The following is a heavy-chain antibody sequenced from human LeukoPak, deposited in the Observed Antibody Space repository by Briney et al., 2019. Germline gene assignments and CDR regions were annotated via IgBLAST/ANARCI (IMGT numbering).Heavy chain of an antibody. CDR3: ARRGAGTVTTFNNWFDP. CDR2: IYPGDSDT. D-gene: IGHD4-11*01. CDR1: GYSFTSYW. Sequence: GESLKISCKGSGYSFTSYWIGWVRQMPGKGLEWMGIIYPGDSDTRYSPSFQGQVTISADKSISTAYLQWSSLKASDTAMYYCARRGAGTVTTFNNWFDPWGQGTLVTVSS. J-gene: IGHJ5*02. V-gene: IGHV5-51*01.